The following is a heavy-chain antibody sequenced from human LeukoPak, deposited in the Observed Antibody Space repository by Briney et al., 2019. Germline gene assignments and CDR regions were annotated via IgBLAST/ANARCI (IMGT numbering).Heavy chain of an antibody. D-gene: IGHD6-13*01. Sequence: GASVKVSCKASGYTFTSYDINWVRQAIGQGLEWMGWINPDNGNTGYAQKFQGRVTMTRSTSISTAYMELSSLRSEDTAVYYCARLASSSWPLCYYYGMDVWGQGTTVTVSS. CDR2: INPDNGNT. V-gene: IGHV1-8*01. J-gene: IGHJ6*02. CDR3: ARLASSSWPLCYYYGMDV. CDR1: GYTFTSYD.